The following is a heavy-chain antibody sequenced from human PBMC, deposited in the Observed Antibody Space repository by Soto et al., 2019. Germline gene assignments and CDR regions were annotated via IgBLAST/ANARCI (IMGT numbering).Heavy chain of an antibody. CDR1: GGPLGGAA. J-gene: IGHJ5*02. CDR3: ARDRTDSGYYTNWLDP. V-gene: IGHV1-69*06. Sequence: SVKVSCKASGGPLGGAAITWVGRALGKGLEWVGRIIPIFGTTNYAQNLQGRVTISADKSTLTSYMELHSLTPDDTALYYCARDRTDSGYYTNWLDPWGQGTQVTVSS. D-gene: IGHD3-22*01. CDR2: IIPIFGTT.